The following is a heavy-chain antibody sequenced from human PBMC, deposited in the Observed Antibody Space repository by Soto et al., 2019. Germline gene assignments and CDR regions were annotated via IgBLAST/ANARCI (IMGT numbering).Heavy chain of an antibody. D-gene: IGHD4-17*01. V-gene: IGHV2-5*02. J-gene: IGHJ5*02. CDR3: AHRGFFDSGHTNWFDP. CDR1: GFSLTARGVG. Sequence: SGPTLVNPTQTLTLTCTFSGFSLTARGVGVGWIRQPPGKALEWLALIYWDDDERYSPSLKSRLTITKDTSRNQVVLTMTNMDPVDTATYYCAHRGFFDSGHTNWFDPWGQGALVTVSS. CDR2: IYWDDDE.